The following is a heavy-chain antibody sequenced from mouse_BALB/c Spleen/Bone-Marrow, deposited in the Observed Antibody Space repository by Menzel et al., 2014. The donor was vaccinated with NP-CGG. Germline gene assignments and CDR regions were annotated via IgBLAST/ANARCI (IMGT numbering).Heavy chain of an antibody. D-gene: IGHD2-14*01. CDR1: GYAFTNFW. J-gene: IGHJ2*01. CDR3: ARRDYRYDAGPFDY. CDR2: INPGSGIT. Sequence: QVQLKQSGAELVRPGTSVKVSCKASGYAFTNFWIEWVKERPGQGLEWIGVINPGSGITNYNERFKGKATLTADKSSSTAYMQLSSLTSDDSAVYFCARRDYRYDAGPFDYWGQGTALTVSS. V-gene: IGHV1-54*01.